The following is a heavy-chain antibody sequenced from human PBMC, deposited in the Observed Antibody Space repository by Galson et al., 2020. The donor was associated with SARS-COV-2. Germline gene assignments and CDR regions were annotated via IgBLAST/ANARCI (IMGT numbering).Heavy chain of an antibody. J-gene: IGHJ4*02. CDR2: INVDGSVT. CDR1: GFNFKSHW. CDR3: VRGGAFGTREGDF. Sequence: GGSLRLSCAASGFNFKSHWMDWVRQVPGKGLEWVSHINVDGSVTRYADSVKGRFTISRDNAEDTLYLQMNSLRVEDTAVYYCVRGGAFGTREGDFWGQGTRVTVSS. V-gene: IGHV3-74*01. D-gene: IGHD3-3*02.